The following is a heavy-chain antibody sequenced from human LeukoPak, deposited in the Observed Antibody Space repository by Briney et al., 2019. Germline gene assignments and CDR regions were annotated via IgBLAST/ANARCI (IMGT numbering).Heavy chain of an antibody. Sequence: SETLSLTCTVSGGSISSSSYYWGWIRQPPGKGLEWIGSIYYSGRIYYNPSLKSRVTISVDTSKNQFSLKLTSVTAADTAVYYCARQRGYCSGGSCYGMFDYWGQGTLVTVSS. CDR2: IYYSGRI. J-gene: IGHJ4*02. CDR3: ARQRGYCSGGSCYGMFDY. V-gene: IGHV4-39*01. D-gene: IGHD2-15*01. CDR1: GGSISSSSYY.